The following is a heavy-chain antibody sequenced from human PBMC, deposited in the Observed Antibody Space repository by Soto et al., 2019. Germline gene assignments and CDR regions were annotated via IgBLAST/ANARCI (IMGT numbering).Heavy chain of an antibody. D-gene: IGHD4-4*01. V-gene: IGHV3-20*04. CDR3: ARVKRDYSESARLDP. CDR2: INWNGGST. J-gene: IGHJ5*02. CDR1: GVTFGDYG. Sequence: SLRLCCGASGVTFGDYGMSGVRQAPGEGLEWVSGINWNGGSTGYADSVKGRLTISRDNAKNSVYLQMNSLRAEDTALYYCARVKRDYSESARLDPCGQRTLVTVSS.